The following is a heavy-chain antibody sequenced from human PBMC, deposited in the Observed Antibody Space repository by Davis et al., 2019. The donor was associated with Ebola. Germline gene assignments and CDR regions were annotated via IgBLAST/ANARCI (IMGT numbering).Heavy chain of an antibody. CDR3: ARDLYLGSWNYYGMDV. V-gene: IGHV3-21*01. CDR2: ISSSGSYI. J-gene: IGHJ6*02. D-gene: IGHD2-2*02. Sequence: GGSLRLSCAASGFTFSSYSMNWVRHAPGQGLEWVSSISSSGSYIYYADSVKGRFTISRDNAKNSLYLQMNSLRAEDTAVYYCARDLYLGSWNYYGMDVWGQGTTVTVSS. CDR1: GFTFSSYS.